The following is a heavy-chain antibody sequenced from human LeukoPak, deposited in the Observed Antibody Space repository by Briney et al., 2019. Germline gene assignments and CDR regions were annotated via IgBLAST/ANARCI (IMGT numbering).Heavy chain of an antibody. J-gene: IGHJ5*02. V-gene: IGHV3-21*01. CDR3: ARDEFYYHDSSGYYYWFDP. CDR2: ISSNSSYM. Sequence: GGSLRLSCAASGFTFSSYSMSWVRQAPGKGLEWVSSISSNSSYMYYADSVKGRFTISRDNAKNSLYLQMNSLRAEDTAVYYCARDEFYYHDSSGYYYWFDPWGQGTLVIVSS. CDR1: GFTFSSYS. D-gene: IGHD3-22*01.